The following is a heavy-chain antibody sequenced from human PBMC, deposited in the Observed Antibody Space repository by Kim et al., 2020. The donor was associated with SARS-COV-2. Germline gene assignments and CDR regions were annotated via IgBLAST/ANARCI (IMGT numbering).Heavy chain of an antibody. V-gene: IGHV1-2*02. D-gene: IGHD6-6*01. J-gene: IGHJ4*02. CDR3: ARAYSGSPFDF. CDR2: T. Sequence: TNYAQGFQGRVTLTRDTSISTAYMELSSLRSDDTAVYYWARAYSGSPFDFWGQGTLVTVSS.